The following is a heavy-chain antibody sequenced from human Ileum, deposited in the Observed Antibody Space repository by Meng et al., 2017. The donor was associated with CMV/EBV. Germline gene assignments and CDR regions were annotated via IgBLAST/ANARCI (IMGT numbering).Heavy chain of an antibody. CDR1: GVSINTYY. J-gene: IGHJ5*02. CDR3: ATFGGNSGWLDH. D-gene: IGHD4-23*01. Sequence: SETLSLTCTVSGVSINTYYWSWIRQPPGKGLEWIGYVFFSGSTTYNPSLKGRVAMSVDGSKSQFYLNLTSVTSADTAVYYCATFGGNSGWLDHWSQGTLVTVS. V-gene: IGHV4-59*01. CDR2: VFFSGST.